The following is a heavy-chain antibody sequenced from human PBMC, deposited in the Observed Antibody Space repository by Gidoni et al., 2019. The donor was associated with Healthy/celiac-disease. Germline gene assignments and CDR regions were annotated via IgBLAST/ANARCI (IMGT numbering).Heavy chain of an antibody. CDR3: AKDGYRYSSGWYSPDY. CDR2: ISWNSGSI. Sequence: EVQLVESGGGLVQPGRSLRLSCAASGFTFDDYAMNWVRQAPGKGLEWVSGISWNSGSIGYADSVKGRFTISRDNAKNSRYLQMNSLRAEDTALYYCAKDGYRYSSGWYSPDYWGQGTLVTVSS. CDR1: GFTFDDYA. D-gene: IGHD6-19*01. V-gene: IGHV3-9*01. J-gene: IGHJ4*02.